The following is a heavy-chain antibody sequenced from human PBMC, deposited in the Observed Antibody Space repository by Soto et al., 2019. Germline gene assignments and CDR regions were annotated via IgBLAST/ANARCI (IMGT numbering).Heavy chain of an antibody. J-gene: IGHJ6*02. V-gene: IGHV3-30*18. CDR3: AKDQGGYDCGYYGMDV. D-gene: IGHD5-12*01. CDR1: GFTFSSYG. CDR2: ISYDGSNK. Sequence: QVQLVESGGGVVQPGRSLRLSCAASGFTFSSYGMHWVRQAPGKGLEWVAVISYDGSNKYYADSVKGRFTISRDNSKNTLYLQMNSLRAEDTAVYYCAKDQGGYDCGYYGMDVWGQGTTVTVSS.